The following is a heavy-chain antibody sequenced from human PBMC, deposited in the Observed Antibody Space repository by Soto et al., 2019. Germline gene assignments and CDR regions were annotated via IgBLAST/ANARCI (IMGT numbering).Heavy chain of an antibody. CDR2: IYHSGST. V-gene: IGHV4-38-2*02. CDR3: ARDPHPKSYYGSGSIHHYDYGMDV. D-gene: IGHD3-10*01. J-gene: IGHJ6*02. CDR1: GYSISIGYY. Sequence: SETLSLTCAVSGYSISIGYYWVWIRQPPGKGLEWIGSIYHSGSTYYNPSLKSRVTISVDTSKNQFSLKLSSVTAADTAVYYCARDPHPKSYYGSGSIHHYDYGMDVWGQGITV.